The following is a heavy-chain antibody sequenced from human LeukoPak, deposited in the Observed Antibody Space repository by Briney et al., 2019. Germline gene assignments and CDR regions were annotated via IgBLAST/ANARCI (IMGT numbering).Heavy chain of an antibody. J-gene: IGHJ1*01. CDR1: GFTFSGSA. D-gene: IGHD2-2*01. CDR2: IRSKANSYAT. V-gene: IGHV3-73*01. CDR3: TRNNQLPKYFQH. Sequence: GGSLRLSCAASGFTFSGSAIHWVRQASGKGLEWVGRIRSKANSYATAYAASVKGRFTISRDDSKNTADLQMNSLKTEDTAVYYCTRNNQLPKYFQHWGQGTLVTVSS.